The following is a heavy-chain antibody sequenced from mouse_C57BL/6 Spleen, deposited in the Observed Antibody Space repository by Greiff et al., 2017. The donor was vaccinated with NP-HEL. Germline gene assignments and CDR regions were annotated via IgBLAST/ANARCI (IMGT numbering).Heavy chain of an antibody. D-gene: IGHD1-2*01. Sequence: LRRPGAEVVMPGASVNCSSKASGYTFTSYWMHWVKLRPGQGLVWIVEIAPSVSFTNYNQKFKGKAKLTVDTSSSSAYMQISSLTSEDSAVYYCARSTALFDYWGQGTTLTVCS. CDR1: GYTFTSYW. CDR3: ARSTALFDY. CDR2: IAPSVSFT. V-gene: IGHV1-69*01. J-gene: IGHJ2*01.